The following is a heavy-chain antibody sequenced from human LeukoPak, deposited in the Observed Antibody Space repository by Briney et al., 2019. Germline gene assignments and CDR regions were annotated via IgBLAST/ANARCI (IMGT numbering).Heavy chain of an antibody. CDR2: IYYSGST. CDR3: ARGSNTAYNWFDP. D-gene: IGHD5-18*01. CDR1: GGSISSYY. Sequence: PSETLSLTCTVSGGSISSYYWSWIRQPPGKGLEWIGYIYYSGSTNYNPSLKSRVTISVDTSKNQFSLKLSSVTAADTAVYYCARGSNTAYNWFDPWGQGTLVTVSS. V-gene: IGHV4-59*01. J-gene: IGHJ5*02.